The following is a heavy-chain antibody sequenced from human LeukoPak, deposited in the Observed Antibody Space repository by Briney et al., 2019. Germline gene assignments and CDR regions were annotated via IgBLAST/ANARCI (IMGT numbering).Heavy chain of an antibody. D-gene: IGHD3-9*01. V-gene: IGHV1-58*02. J-gene: IGHJ6*02. CDR1: GFTFTSSA. CDR3: ARVDILTGYLYYYYYGMDV. Sequence: SVKVSCKASGFTFTSSAMQWVRQARGQRLEWIGWIVVGSGNTNYAQKFQERVTITRDMSTSTAYMELSSLRSDDTAVYYCARVDILTGYLYYYYYGMDVWGQGTTVTVSS. CDR2: IVVGSGNT.